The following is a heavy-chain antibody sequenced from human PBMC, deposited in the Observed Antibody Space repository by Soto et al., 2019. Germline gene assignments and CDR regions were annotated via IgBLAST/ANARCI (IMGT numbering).Heavy chain of an antibody. J-gene: IGHJ3*02. Sequence: EEQLVESGGGLVQPGGSLRLSCSASGFNFDNYDMNCVRQAPGKGLEYVSGINTEEGSKYYADSVKDRFTISRDNSKKTLDLQRRSLRSNDTAAYHCVKACGTSPTDDGCAICGQGTMVTAYS. CDR2: INTEEGSK. CDR3: VKACGTSPTDDGCAI. V-gene: IGHV3-64D*08. D-gene: IGHD1-26*01. CDR1: GFNFDNYD.